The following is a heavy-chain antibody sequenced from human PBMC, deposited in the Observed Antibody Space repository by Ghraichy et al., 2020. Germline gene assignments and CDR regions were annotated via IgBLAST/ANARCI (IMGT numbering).Heavy chain of an antibody. Sequence: GGSLRLSCAASGFTFSSYGMHWVRQAPGKGLEWVAVISYDGSNKYYADSVKGRFTISRDNSKNTLYLQMNSLRAEDTAVYYCAKNQYSFGYGTPYYYYGMDVWGQGTTVTVSS. V-gene: IGHV3-30*18. CDR1: GFTFSSYG. J-gene: IGHJ6*02. D-gene: IGHD5-18*01. CDR2: ISYDGSNK. CDR3: AKNQYSFGYGTPYYYYGMDV.